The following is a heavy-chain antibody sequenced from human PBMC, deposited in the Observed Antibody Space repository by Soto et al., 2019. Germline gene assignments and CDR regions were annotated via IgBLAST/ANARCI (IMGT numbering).Heavy chain of an antibody. D-gene: IGHD2-15*01. CDR1: DFCISNAW. V-gene: IGHV3-15*07. CDR2: IKTRSEGEAT. CDR3: TTGSVEGV. Sequence: EVQLVESGGGLVKPGGSLRLSCAASDFCISNAWMNWVRQAPGKGLEWVGRIKTRSEGEATDYAAPLKDRFTISRDDSKNTLFLQMNSLKTEDTAVYYCTTGSVEGVWGQGATVIVSS. J-gene: IGHJ6*02.